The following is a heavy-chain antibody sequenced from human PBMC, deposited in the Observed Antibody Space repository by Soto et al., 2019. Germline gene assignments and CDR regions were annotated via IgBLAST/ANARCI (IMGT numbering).Heavy chain of an antibody. D-gene: IGHD1-26*01. J-gene: IGHJ4*02. V-gene: IGHV4-59*01. Sequence: PSETLSLTCTVSGGSINSYYWSWIRQPPGKGLEWIGYIYYSGSTNYNPSLKSRVTISVDTSKNQFSLKLSSVTAADTAVYYCAGRYGGNFDYWGQGNLVTVSS. CDR1: GGSINSYY. CDR3: AGRYGGNFDY. CDR2: IYYSGST.